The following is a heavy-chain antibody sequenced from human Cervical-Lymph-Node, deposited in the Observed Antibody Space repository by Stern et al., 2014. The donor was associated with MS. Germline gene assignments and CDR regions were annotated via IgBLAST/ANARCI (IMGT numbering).Heavy chain of an antibody. Sequence: QVQLVQSGAEVKKPGASVKVSCKVSGYTLREISMHWVRQAPGKGLEWMGGFDPEHGETRYAQKFQGRVTMAEDRSTDTAYMELSSLRSEDTDVYYCATHRGRVTYYYGMDVWGQGTTVTVSS. D-gene: IGHD2-21*02. V-gene: IGHV1-24*01. J-gene: IGHJ6*02. CDR1: GYTLREIS. CDR3: ATHRGRVTYYYGMDV. CDR2: FDPEHGET.